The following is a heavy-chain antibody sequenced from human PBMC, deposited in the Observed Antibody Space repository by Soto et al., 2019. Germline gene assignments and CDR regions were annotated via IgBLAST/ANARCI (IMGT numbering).Heavy chain of an antibody. Sequence: EVQLLESGGGLVQPGGSLRLSCAASGFSFSRHAMSWVRQAPGKGLEWVSTISSGGTTYYADSVKGRFTISRDNSKNTQSLQMNSLGAEDTAVYYCANLGYCSGGTCYLDYYYGVDVWGQGTTVTVSS. CDR2: ISSGGTT. CDR1: GFSFSRHA. D-gene: IGHD2-15*01. J-gene: IGHJ6*02. V-gene: IGHV3-23*01. CDR3: ANLGYCSGGTCYLDYYYGVDV.